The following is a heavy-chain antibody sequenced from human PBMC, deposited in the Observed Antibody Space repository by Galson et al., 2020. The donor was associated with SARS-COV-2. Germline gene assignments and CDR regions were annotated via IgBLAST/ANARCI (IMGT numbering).Heavy chain of an antibody. CDR3: TTPSYVMVVIYAFAF. J-gene: IGHJ3*01. CDR1: GYTLIEVP. V-gene: IGHV1-24*01. CDR2: FDPEHGET. D-gene: IGHD2-21*01. Sequence: ASVKVSCKVSGYTLIEVPMHWVRQAPGKGLEWMGSFDPEHGETTYAQKFQGRVTMTEDRSTGTAYMELSSLRSEDTAMYYCTTPSYVMVVIYAFAFWGQGTLVTVSA.